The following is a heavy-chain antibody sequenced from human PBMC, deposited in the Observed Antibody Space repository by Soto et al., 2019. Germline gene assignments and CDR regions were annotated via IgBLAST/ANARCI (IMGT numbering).Heavy chain of an antibody. Sequence: GGSLRLSCAASGFTFSSYAMHWVRQAPGKGLEYVSAITGNGATTYYADSVKGRFTISRDNSKNTLYLQMGSLRAEDMAVYYCARIFYDSGGRYYDYWGQGFLVTVSS. CDR2: ITGNGATT. CDR3: ARIFYDSGGRYYDY. CDR1: GFTFSSYA. J-gene: IGHJ4*02. D-gene: IGHD3-22*01. V-gene: IGHV3-64*02.